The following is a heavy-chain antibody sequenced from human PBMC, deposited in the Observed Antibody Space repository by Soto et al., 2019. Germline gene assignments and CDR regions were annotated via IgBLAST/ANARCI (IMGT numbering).Heavy chain of an antibody. V-gene: IGHV4-30-2*02. CDR1: GGSISSGGYS. Sequence: SETLSLTCAASGGSISSGGYSWSWIRQPPGKGLEWIGYIYHSGSTYYNPSLKSRVTISVDTSKNQFSLKLSSVTAADTAVYYCARRIAVAGTWFDPWGQGTLVTVSS. CDR3: ARRIAVAGTWFDP. J-gene: IGHJ5*02. CDR2: IYHSGST. D-gene: IGHD6-19*01.